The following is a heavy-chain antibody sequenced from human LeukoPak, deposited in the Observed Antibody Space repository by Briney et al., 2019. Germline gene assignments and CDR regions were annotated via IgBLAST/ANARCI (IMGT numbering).Heavy chain of an antibody. Sequence: SVKVSCRASGDTFNDYTFSWVRQAPGQGLEWMGRIMPFLDVANYAPKFQGRVTLTADKSTSTAYMELSDLKSEDTAVYYCARDHCSGGSCHGGHWGQGTLVTVSS. J-gene: IGHJ4*02. CDR3: ARDHCSGGSCHGGH. V-gene: IGHV1-69*04. D-gene: IGHD2-15*01. CDR1: GDTFNDYT. CDR2: IMPFLDVA.